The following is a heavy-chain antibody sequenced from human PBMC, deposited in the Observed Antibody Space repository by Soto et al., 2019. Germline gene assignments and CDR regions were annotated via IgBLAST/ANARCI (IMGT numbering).Heavy chain of an antibody. CDR3: ARTRSFTLGFYYDGMDV. Sequence: PGESLKISCQGSGYSFASYWIGWVRQMPGKDLEWMVIIYPGDSDTRYSPSFQGQVTISADKSLRTAYLQWTSLKASDTALYYCARTRSFTLGFYYDGMDVWGQGTTVTVSS. CDR2: IYPGDSDT. D-gene: IGHD6-6*01. J-gene: IGHJ6*02. V-gene: IGHV5-51*01. CDR1: GYSFASYW.